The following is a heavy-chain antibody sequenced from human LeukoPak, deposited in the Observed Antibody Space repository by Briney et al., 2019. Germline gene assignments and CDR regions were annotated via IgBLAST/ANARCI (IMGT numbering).Heavy chain of an antibody. D-gene: IGHD3-3*01. CDR3: ARGGGQYYDFWSGFYSPNYGMDV. J-gene: IGHJ6*02. CDR1: GFTFSSYG. V-gene: IGHV3-7*01. Sequence: GGSLRLSCAASGFTFSSYGRSWVGQAPGKGREGLANIKQEGSGKYYVDSVKGRFTISRDNAKNSLYLQMNSLRAEDTAVYYCARGGGQYYDFWSGFYSPNYGMDVWGQGTTVTVSS. CDR2: IKQEGSGK.